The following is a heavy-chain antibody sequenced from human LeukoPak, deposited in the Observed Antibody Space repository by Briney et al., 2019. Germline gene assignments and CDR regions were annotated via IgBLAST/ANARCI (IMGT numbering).Heavy chain of an antibody. D-gene: IGHD6-13*01. J-gene: IGHJ6*03. CDR2: IIPIFGTA. V-gene: IGHV1-69*05. CDR1: GGTFSSYA. Sequence: SVKVSCKASGGTFSSYAISWVRQAPGQGLEWMGGIIPIFGTANYAQKFQGRVTITTDESTSTAYTELSSLRSEDTAVYYCATREQLANGSYYYYYYYMDVWGKGTTVTVSS. CDR3: ATREQLANGSYYYYYYYMDV.